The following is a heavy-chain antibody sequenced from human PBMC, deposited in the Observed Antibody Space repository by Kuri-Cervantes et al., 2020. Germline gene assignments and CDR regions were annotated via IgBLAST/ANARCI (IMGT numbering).Heavy chain of an antibody. Sequence: SETLSLTCTVSGGSVRSGSYYWSWIRQPPGKGLEWIGEINHSGSTNYNPSLKSRVAISVDTSKNQFSLKLSSVTAADTAVYYCARGHADSSGYLAGDYWGQGTLVTVSS. V-gene: IGHV4-61*01. J-gene: IGHJ4*02. CDR2: INHSGST. D-gene: IGHD3-22*01. CDR3: ARGHADSSGYLAGDY. CDR1: GGSVRSGSYY.